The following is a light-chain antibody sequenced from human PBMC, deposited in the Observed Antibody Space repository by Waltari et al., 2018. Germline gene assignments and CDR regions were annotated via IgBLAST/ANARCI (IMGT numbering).Light chain of an antibody. Sequence: ETQMTQPPSTLSASAGDRVTITCRASESISSWLVRYQQKQGRAPKLLVYEASSLERGVPSRFSGGGFGTEFTLTISGLQPDDFATYYCQQYAGSPWTFGQGTKVENK. J-gene: IGKJ1*01. V-gene: IGKV1-5*03. CDR2: EAS. CDR3: QQYAGSPWT. CDR1: ESISSW.